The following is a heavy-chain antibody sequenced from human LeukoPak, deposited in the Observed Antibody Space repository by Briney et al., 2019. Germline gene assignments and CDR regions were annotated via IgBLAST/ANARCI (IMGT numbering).Heavy chain of an antibody. CDR1: GGSISSYY. V-gene: IGHV4-59*01. J-gene: IGHJ4*02. D-gene: IGHD4-23*01. CDR2: IYYSGST. Sequence: SETLSLTCTVSGGSISSYYWSWIRQPPGKGLEWIGYIYYSGSTNYNPSLKSRVTISVDTSKNQFSLKLSSVTAADTAVCYCARVGYGGNSDDYWGQGTLVTVSS. CDR3: ARVGYGGNSDDY.